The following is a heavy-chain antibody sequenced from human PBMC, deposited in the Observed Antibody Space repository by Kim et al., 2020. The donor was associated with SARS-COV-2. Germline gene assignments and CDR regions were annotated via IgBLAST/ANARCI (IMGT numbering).Heavy chain of an antibody. CDR3: AKVGLLWFGEPIYYFDY. CDR2: ISGSGGST. CDR1: GFTFSSYA. V-gene: IGHV3-23*01. Sequence: GGSLRLSCAASGFTFSSYAMSWVRQAPGKGLEWVSAISGSGGSTYYADSVKGRFTISRDNSKNTLYLQMNSLRAEDTAVYYCAKVGLLWFGEPIYYFDYLGQGTLVTVSS. J-gene: IGHJ4*02. D-gene: IGHD3-10*01.